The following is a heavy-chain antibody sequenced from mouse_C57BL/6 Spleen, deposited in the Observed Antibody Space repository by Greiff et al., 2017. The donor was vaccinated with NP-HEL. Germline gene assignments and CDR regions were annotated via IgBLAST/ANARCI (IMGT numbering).Heavy chain of an antibody. V-gene: IGHV2-5*01. D-gene: IGHD1-1*01. CDR1: GFSLTSYG. J-gene: IGHJ1*03. CDR3: AKNSHYYGSSLWYFDD. Sequence: VKLEESGPGLVQPSQSLSITCTVSGFSLTSYGVHWVRQSPGKGLEWLGVIWRGGSTDYNAAFMSRLSITKDNSKSQVFFKMNSLQADDTAIYYCAKNSHYYGSSLWYFDDWGKGTTVTVSS. CDR2: IWRGGST.